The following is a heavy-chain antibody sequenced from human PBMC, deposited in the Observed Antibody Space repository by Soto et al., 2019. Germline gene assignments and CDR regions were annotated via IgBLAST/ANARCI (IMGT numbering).Heavy chain of an antibody. J-gene: IGHJ4*02. Sequence: QVQLVQSGAELRKPGSAVKLSCKASGGTFSNSPISWVRQIPGQGPEWMGRIIPSPARTIYSRKFRGRVTLTADKSTKTVSMTLSSVTTEDSGVYYCARDQVGASSFDYWGQGTRVTVSS. V-gene: IGHV1-69*08. D-gene: IGHD1-26*01. CDR2: IIPSPART. CDR3: ARDQVGASSFDY. CDR1: GGTFSNSP.